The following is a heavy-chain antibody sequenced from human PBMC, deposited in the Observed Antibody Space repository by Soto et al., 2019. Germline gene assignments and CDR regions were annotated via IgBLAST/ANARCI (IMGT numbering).Heavy chain of an antibody. D-gene: IGHD1-20*01. CDR3: AKESDNGNIHWGTIDY. CDR2: MSYDGSKK. J-gene: IGHJ4*02. CDR1: GFTFSTYG. V-gene: IGHV3-30*18. Sequence: GGSLRLSCAASGFTFSTYGMHWVRQAPGKGLEWVAVMSYDGSKKYYIDSVKGRFTISRDNSKNTLYLQMNSLTTEDTAVYYCAKESDNGNIHWGTIDYWGQGTLVTVSS.